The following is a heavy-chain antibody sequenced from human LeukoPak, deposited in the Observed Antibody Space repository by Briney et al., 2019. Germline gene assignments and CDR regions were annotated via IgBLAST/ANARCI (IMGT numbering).Heavy chain of an antibody. J-gene: IGHJ4*02. D-gene: IGHD2-2*01. CDR3: AKDLGGSATTV. CDR2: ISWSGDRM. V-gene: IGHV3-9*01. Sequence: GGSLRLSCAASGFTFEDHVMHWVRQAPGKGLEWVSSISWSGDRMGYTDAVKGRFTISRDNAKNSLFLQMNSLRVEDTALYYCAKDLGGSATTVWGQGTLVTVSS. CDR1: GFTFEDHV.